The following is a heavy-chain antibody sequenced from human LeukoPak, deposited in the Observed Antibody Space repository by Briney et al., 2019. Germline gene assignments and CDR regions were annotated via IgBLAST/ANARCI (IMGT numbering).Heavy chain of an antibody. Sequence: GGSLRLSRAASGFTVSDNYMSWVRQAPGKGLEWVSVIYSGGSTYYADSVKGRFTISRDNSKNTLYLQMNSLRAEDTAVYYCAVTTPFDYWGQGTLVTVSS. CDR3: AVTTPFDY. V-gene: IGHV3-53*01. J-gene: IGHJ4*02. D-gene: IGHD3-3*01. CDR1: GFTVSDNY. CDR2: IYSGGST.